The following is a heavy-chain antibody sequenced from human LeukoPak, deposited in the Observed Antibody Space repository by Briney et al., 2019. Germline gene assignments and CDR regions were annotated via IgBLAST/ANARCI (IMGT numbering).Heavy chain of an antibody. CDR3: ARGSGDFDY. V-gene: IGHV3-11*04. CDR2: ISGSGHDI. D-gene: IGHD7-27*01. J-gene: IGHJ4*02. CDR1: GFTFSDSY. Sequence: PGGSLRLSCAASGFTFSDSYMTWVRQAPGKGVEWVAYISGSGHDINYSDSVKGRFTISRDNAKNSLYLQMNSLRAEDTEDTAVYYCARGSGDFDYWGQGTLVTVSS.